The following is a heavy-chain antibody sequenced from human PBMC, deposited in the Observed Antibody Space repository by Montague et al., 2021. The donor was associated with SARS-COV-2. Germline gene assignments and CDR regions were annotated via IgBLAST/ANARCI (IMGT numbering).Heavy chain of an antibody. CDR1: GASISSSSYY. Sequence: SETLSLTCTVSGASISSSSYYWGWIRQPPGKGLEWIGSIYYSGSTYYNPSLKSRVTISVDTSKNQFSLKLSSVTAADTAVYYCARVGRQQLVRLSGMDVWGQGTKVTVSS. D-gene: IGHD6-13*01. CDR3: ARVGRQQLVRLSGMDV. J-gene: IGHJ6*02. CDR2: IYYSGST. V-gene: IGHV4-39*07.